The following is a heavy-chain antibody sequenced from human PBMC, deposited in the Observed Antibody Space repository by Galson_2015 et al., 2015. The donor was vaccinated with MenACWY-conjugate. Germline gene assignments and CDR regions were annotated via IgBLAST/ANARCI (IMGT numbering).Heavy chain of an antibody. CDR3: ARNLIAVAFDY. CDR2: IYSSGST. Sequence: ETLSLTCTVSDGSITGHYWSWIRQPPGKGLEWIWYIYSSGSTNYNPSLKSRVTISVDTSKNEFSMKLSSVTAADTAIYYCARNLIAVAFDYWGQGTLVTVSS. J-gene: IGHJ4*02. CDR1: DGSITGHY. V-gene: IGHV4-59*08. D-gene: IGHD6-19*01.